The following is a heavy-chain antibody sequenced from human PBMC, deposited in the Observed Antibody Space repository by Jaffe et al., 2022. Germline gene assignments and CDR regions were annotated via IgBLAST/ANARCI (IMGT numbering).Heavy chain of an antibody. CDR2: IGSSGSTI. CDR1: GFTFINHD. D-gene: IGHD3-9*01. CDR3: ARAIESRPFDLIPNFDS. Sequence: EVHLVESGGGLVQPGGSLRLSCAASGFTFINHDMNWVRQAPGKGLEWIAYIGSSGSTIFYADSVRGRFIISRENAKSSLYLQMYSLRAEDTAIYFCARAIESRPFDLIPNFDSWGQGTLVTVSS. J-gene: IGHJ4*02. V-gene: IGHV3-48*03.